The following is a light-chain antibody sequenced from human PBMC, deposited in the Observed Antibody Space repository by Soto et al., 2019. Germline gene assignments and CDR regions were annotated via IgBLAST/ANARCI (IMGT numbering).Light chain of an antibody. CDR2: YDD. V-gene: IGLV1-36*01. CDR3: AAWDDNVNGYV. CDR1: SSNIGNNA. J-gene: IGLJ1*01. Sequence: QLVLTQPPSVSEAPRQRVTISCSGSSSNIGNNAVNWYQQLPGKAPKLLIYYDDLLPSGVSDRFSGSKSGTSASLAISGLQSDDEADYYCAAWDDNVNGYVFGTGTKLTVL.